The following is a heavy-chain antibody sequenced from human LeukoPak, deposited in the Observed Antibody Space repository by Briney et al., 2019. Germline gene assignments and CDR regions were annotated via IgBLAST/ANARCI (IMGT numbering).Heavy chain of an antibody. V-gene: IGHV3-11*06. CDR3: ARGQADFDS. CDR2: ISSSSSYT. Sequence: GGSLRLSCAASGFTFSDFYMTWIRQAPGKGLGWVSYISSSSSYTNYADSVKGRFTIYRDNAKNSLYLQMNSLRAEDTAVYYCARGQADFDSWGQGTLVTVSS. CDR1: GFTFSDFY. J-gene: IGHJ4*02.